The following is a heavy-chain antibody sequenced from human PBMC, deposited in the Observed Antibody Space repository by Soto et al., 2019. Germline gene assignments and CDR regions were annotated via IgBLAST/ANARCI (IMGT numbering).Heavy chain of an antibody. V-gene: IGHV4-39*02. CDR1: GDSISSKTYY. CDR2: IYYSGAA. J-gene: IGHJ1*01. D-gene: IGHD2-21*01. CDR3: ARLAYSGYFQT. Sequence: PSEALSLTCVVPGDSISSKTYYWGWIRQPPGKGLEWLASIYYSGAAYYNPSLRSRVSISVDTSNNRFSLALTSLTAADTAVYFCARLAYSGYFQTWGPGSLVTVSS.